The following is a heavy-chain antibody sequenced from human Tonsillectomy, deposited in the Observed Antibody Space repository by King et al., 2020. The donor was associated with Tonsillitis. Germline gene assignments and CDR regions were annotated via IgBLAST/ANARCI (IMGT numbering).Heavy chain of an antibody. CDR2: ISSSSSYI. Sequence: VQLVESGGGLVKPGGSLRLSCAASGFTFSSYSMNWVRQAPGKGLEWVSSISSSSSYIYYADSVKGRFTISRDNAKNSLYLQMNSLRAEDTAVYYCARDRGDGYIPCDLDYWGEGTLVTVSS. CDR1: GFTFSSYS. J-gene: IGHJ4*02. V-gene: IGHV3-21*01. D-gene: IGHD5-24*01. CDR3: ARDRGDGYIPCDLDY.